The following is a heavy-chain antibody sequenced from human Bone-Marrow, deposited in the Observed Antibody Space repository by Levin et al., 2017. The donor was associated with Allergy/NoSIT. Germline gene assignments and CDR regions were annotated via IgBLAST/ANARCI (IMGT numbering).Heavy chain of an antibody. V-gene: IGHV3-30*18. Sequence: GGSLRLSCAASGFTFRSYGMHWVRQAPGKGLEWVAVTSYDGTSTFYADSVKGRFAISRDNSKNTVYLQMTSLRTDDTAVYYCAKDWDIVTTNDAFDLWGQGTMVTVSS. J-gene: IGHJ3*01. CDR2: TSYDGTST. CDR3: AKDWDIVTTNDAFDL. D-gene: IGHD5-12*01. CDR1: GFTFRSYG.